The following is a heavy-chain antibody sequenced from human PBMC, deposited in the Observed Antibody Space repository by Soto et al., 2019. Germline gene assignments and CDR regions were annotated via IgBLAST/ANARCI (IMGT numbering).Heavy chain of an antibody. V-gene: IGHV3-7*01. Sequence: GGSLRLSCVASGLTFSSWMSWVRQAPGKGLEWVAMTTQDGSGKHYVDSVKGRFTISRDDAKNSLYLQMNSLRDEDTAVYYCARPSVPGGCSPFPYWGQANLVTVSS. J-gene: IGHJ1*01. CDR1: GLTFSSW. D-gene: IGHD2-2*01. CDR3: ARPSVPGGCSPFPY. CDR2: TTQDGSGK.